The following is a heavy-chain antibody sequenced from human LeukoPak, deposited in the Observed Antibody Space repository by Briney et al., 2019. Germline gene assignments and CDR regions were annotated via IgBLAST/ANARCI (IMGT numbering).Heavy chain of an antibody. CDR1: GYTFTSYG. V-gene: IGHV1-18*01. CDR2: ISAYNGNT. J-gene: IGHJ5*02. CDR3: ARVVTMVRDNWFDP. Sequence: GASVKVSCKASGYTFTSYGISWVRQAPGQGLEWMGWISAYNGNTNYAQKLQGRVTKTTDTSTSTAYMELRSLRSDDTAVYYCARVVTMVRDNWFDPWGQGTLVTVSS. D-gene: IGHD3-10*01.